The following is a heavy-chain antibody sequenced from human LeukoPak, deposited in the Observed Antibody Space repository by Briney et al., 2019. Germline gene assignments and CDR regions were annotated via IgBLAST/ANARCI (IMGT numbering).Heavy chain of an antibody. Sequence: GGSLRLSCAASGFTFSSYAMSWVRQAPGKGLEWGSAISGSGGSTYYADSVKGRFTISRDNSKNTLYLQVTSLRAEDAAVYYCAKIDGDYYYYGMDVWGQGTTVTVSS. CDR3: AKIDGDYYYYGMDV. CDR2: ISGSGGST. D-gene: IGHD4-17*01. CDR1: GFTFSSYA. J-gene: IGHJ6*02. V-gene: IGHV3-23*01.